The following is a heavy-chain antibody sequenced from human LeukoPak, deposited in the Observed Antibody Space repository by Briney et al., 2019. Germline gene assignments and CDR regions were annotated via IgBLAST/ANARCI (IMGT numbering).Heavy chain of an antibody. CDR1: GGSISSGGYY. CDR2: IYYSGST. V-gene: IGHV4-61*08. Sequence: SQTLSLTCTVSGGSISSGGYYWSWIRQPPGRGLEWIGYIYYSGSTNYNPSLKSRVTISVDTSKNQFSLKLSSVTAADTAVYYCARSLGYDFWTMDVWGKGTTVTVSS. J-gene: IGHJ6*03. CDR3: ARSLGYDFWTMDV. D-gene: IGHD3-3*01.